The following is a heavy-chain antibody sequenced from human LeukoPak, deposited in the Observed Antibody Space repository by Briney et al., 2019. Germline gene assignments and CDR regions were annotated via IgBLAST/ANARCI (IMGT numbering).Heavy chain of an antibody. CDR1: GYTFTNYG. D-gene: IGHD3-10*01. J-gene: IGHJ4*02. Sequence: GASVKVSCKAAGYTFTNYGISWVRQAPGQGLGWTGWISAYNGNTNYAQKVQCRVTMTTDTSTRTAHMELRSLRSDVTVVYYCARGGEEGDYYGLVYWGQGTLVTVSS. V-gene: IGHV1-18*04. CDR2: ISAYNGNT. CDR3: ARGGEEGDYYGLVY.